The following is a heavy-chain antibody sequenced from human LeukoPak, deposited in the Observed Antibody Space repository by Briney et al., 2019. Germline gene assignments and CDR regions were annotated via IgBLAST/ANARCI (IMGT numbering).Heavy chain of an antibody. J-gene: IGHJ6*03. Sequence: GGSLRLSCAASGFTVSSNYMSWVRQAPGKGLEWVSVIYSGGSTYYADSVKGRFTISRDNSKNTLYLQMNSLRAEDTAVYYCAGVVGASYYYYYMDVWGKGTTVTVSS. CDR1: GFTVSSNY. D-gene: IGHD1-26*01. CDR3: AGVVGASYYYYYMDV. CDR2: IYSGGST. V-gene: IGHV3-53*01.